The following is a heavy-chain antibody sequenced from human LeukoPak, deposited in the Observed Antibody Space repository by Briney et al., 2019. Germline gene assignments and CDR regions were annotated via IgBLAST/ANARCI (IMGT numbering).Heavy chain of an antibody. V-gene: IGHV3-30*04. J-gene: IGHJ5*02. CDR3: ARERIAAVGTGWFDP. CDR2: ISYDGNNK. D-gene: IGHD6-13*01. Sequence: GGSLRLSCAASGFTFSSYEMNWVRQAPGKGLEWVAVISYDGNNKYYADSVKGRFTISRDNSKNTLYLRMNSLRAEDTAVYYCARERIAAVGTGWFDPWGQGTLVTVSS. CDR1: GFTFSSYE.